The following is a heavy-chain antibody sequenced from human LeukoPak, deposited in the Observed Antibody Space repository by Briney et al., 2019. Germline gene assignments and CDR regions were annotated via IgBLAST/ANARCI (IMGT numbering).Heavy chain of an antibody. D-gene: IGHD6-6*01. Sequence: HPGGSLRLSCAASGFTFSSYAMHWVRQAPGKGLEYVSAISSNGGSTYYANSVKGRFTISRDNPKNTLYLQMGSLRAEDMAVYYCARVEVGSSSLDYWGQGTLVTVSS. CDR1: GFTFSSYA. V-gene: IGHV3-64*01. CDR3: ARVEVGSSSLDY. CDR2: ISSNGGST. J-gene: IGHJ4*02.